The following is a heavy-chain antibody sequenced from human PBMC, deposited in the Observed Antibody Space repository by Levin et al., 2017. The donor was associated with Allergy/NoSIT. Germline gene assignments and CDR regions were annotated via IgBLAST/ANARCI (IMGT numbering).Heavy chain of an antibody. CDR2: SNGDESHK. CDR3: VRDGGGGWHFDN. J-gene: IGHJ4*02. CDR1: GFSIRSYW. V-gene: IGHV3-7*03. Sequence: GESLKISCTASGFSIRSYWMSWIRQTPDKGLEWVANSNGDESHKYYMDSVRGRFTVSRDNAENSVCLQMNSLRVDDTAIYYCVRDGGGGWHFDNWGQGTLVNVSS. D-gene: IGHD6-19*01.